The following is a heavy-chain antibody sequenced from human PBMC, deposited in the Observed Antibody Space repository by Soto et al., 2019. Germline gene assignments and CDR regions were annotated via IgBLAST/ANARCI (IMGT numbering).Heavy chain of an antibody. J-gene: IGHJ3*02. CDR2: INHSGTT. CDR1: GGSFSGYY. Sequence: QVQLHHWGAGLLKPSETLSLTCAVYGGSFSGYYWSWIRQSPGKGLEWIGEINHSGTTNYNPSLKSRVTIAVDTSKNQFSVKLSSVTAADTAVYYCARRSGIQRWLYAFDIWGQGTRVTVSS. CDR3: ARRSGIQRWLYAFDI. D-gene: IGHD5-18*01. V-gene: IGHV4-34*01.